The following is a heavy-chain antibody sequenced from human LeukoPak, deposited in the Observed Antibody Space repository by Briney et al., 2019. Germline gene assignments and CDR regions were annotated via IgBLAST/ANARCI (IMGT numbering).Heavy chain of an antibody. Sequence: GGSLRLSCAASGFTFSSYTMNWVRQAPGKGLEWVSSISSSSSYIYYADSVNGRFTISRDNAKNPLYLQMNSLRAEDTAVYYCARVKNHRGIAVAGSDYWGQGTLVTVSS. J-gene: IGHJ4*02. CDR3: ARVKNHRGIAVAGSDY. V-gene: IGHV3-21*01. D-gene: IGHD6-13*01. CDR2: ISSSSSYI. CDR1: GFTFSSYT.